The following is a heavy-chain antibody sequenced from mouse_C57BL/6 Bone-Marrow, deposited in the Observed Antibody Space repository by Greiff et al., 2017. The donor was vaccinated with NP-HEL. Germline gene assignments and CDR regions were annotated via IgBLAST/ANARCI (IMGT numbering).Heavy chain of an antibody. D-gene: IGHD1-1*01. CDR1: GYTFTSYW. V-gene: IGHV1-74*01. CDR2: IHPSDSDT. J-gene: IGHJ1*03. Sequence: QVQLQQPGAELVKPGASVKVSCKASGYTFTSYWMHWVKQRPGQGLEWIGRIHPSDSDTNYNQKFKGKATLTVDKSSSTAYMQLSSLTSEDSAVYYCAALYGSSYWYFDVWGTGTTVTASS. CDR3: AALYGSSYWYFDV.